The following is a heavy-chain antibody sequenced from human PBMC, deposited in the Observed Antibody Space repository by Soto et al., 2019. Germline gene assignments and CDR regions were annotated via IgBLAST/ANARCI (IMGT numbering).Heavy chain of an antibody. J-gene: IGHJ4*02. Sequence: QVQLVQSGAEVKKPGASVKVSCKASGYTFTSYGISWVRQAPGQGLEWMGWISAYNGNTNYAQKLQGRVTMTTDTSTSTAYMELRSVRSDDTAVYYCARDRYYYDSSGYYPFDYWGQGTLVTVSS. D-gene: IGHD3-22*01. CDR3: ARDRYYYDSSGYYPFDY. V-gene: IGHV1-18*01. CDR1: GYTFTSYG. CDR2: ISAYNGNT.